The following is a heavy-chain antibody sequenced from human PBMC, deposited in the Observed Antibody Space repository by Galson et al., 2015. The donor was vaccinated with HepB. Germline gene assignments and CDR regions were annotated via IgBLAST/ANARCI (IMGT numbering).Heavy chain of an antibody. D-gene: IGHD2-2*02. CDR3: TRVRGIVVVPAAIAY. V-gene: IGHV3-49*03. CDR1: GFTFGDYA. CDR2: IRSKAYGGTT. Sequence: SLRLSCAASGFTFGDYAMSWFRQAPGKGLEWVGFIRSKAYGGTTEYAASVKGRFTISRDDSKSIAYLQMNSLKTEDTAVYYCTRVRGIVVVPAAIAYWGQGTLVTVSS. J-gene: IGHJ4*02.